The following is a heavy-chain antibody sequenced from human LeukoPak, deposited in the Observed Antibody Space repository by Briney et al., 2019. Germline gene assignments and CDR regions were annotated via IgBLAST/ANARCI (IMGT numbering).Heavy chain of an antibody. J-gene: IGHJ4*02. Sequence: GGSLRLSCAASRFTFDNYAMHWVRQAPGKGLEWVAGISWDSGNIGYADSVKGRFTISRDNAKNSLYLQMNSLRIEDTALYYCAKSLGSTMYYFDSWGQGTLVTVSS. CDR2: ISWDSGNI. V-gene: IGHV3-9*01. D-gene: IGHD6-13*01. CDR3: AKSLGSTMYYFDS. CDR1: RFTFDNYA.